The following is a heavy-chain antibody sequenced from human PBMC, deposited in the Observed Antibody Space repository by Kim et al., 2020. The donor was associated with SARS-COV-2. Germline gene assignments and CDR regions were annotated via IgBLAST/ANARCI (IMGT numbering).Heavy chain of an antibody. V-gene: IGHV1-69*13. J-gene: IGHJ6*02. CDR2: NIPVFGTA. Sequence: SVKVSCKASGGTFSSYSVNWVRQAPGQGLEWMGGNIPVFGTANYAQKFQARVTLTADESTSTAYMELSSLRSEDTAVYYCARGSRKVFLEWTYGMDLWGQGTTVTVSS. D-gene: IGHD3-3*01. CDR3: ARGSRKVFLEWTYGMDL. CDR1: GGTFSSYS.